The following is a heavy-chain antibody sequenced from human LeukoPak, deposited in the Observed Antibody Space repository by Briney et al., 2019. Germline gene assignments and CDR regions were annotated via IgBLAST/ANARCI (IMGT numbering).Heavy chain of an antibody. CDR2: IYSGGST. CDR3: AGWVVVVKYFDY. CDR1: GLTVSSNY. V-gene: IGHV3-66*02. Sequence: PGGSLRLSCAASGLTVSSNYMSWVRQAPGKGLEWVSVIYSGGSTYYADSVKGRFTISRDNSKNTLYLQMNSLRAEDTAVYYCAGWVVVVKYFDYWGQGTLVTVSS. J-gene: IGHJ4*02. D-gene: IGHD2-15*01.